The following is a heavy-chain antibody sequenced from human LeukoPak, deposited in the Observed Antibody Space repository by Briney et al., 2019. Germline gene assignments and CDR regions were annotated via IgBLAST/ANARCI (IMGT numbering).Heavy chain of an antibody. V-gene: IGHV3-7*01. CDR2: IKQDGSEK. CDR3: ARVEYDYVWGSYRFVYYYYYMDV. CDR1: GFTFSSSA. D-gene: IGHD3-16*02. Sequence: GGTLRLSCAASGFTFSSSAMSWVRQAPGKGLEWVANIKQDGSEKYYVDSVKGRFTISRDNAKNSLYLQMNSLRAEDTAVYYCARVEYDYVWGSYRFVYYYYYMDVWGKGTTVTISS. J-gene: IGHJ6*03.